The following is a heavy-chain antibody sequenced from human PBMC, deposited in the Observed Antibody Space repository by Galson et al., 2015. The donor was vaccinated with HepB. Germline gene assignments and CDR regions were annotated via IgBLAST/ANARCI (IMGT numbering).Heavy chain of an antibody. CDR3: AKEVVAATRNNWFDP. J-gene: IGHJ5*02. CDR1: GFTFSSYG. V-gene: IGHV3-30*18. D-gene: IGHD2-15*01. CDR2: ISYDGSNK. Sequence: SLRLSCAASGFTFSSYGMHWVRQAPGKGLEWVAVISYDGSNKYYADSVKGRFTISRDNSKNTLYLQMNSLRAEDTAVYYCAKEVVAATRNNWFDPWGQGTLVTVSS.